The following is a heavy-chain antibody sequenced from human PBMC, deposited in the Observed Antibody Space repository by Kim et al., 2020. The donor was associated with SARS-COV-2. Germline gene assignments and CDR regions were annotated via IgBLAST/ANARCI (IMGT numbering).Heavy chain of an antibody. D-gene: IGHD6-19*01. CDR2: ISGDGGST. Sequence: GGSLRLSCAASGFTFDDYAMHWVRQAPGKGLEWVSLISGDGGSTYYADSVKGRFTISRDNSKNSLYLQMNSLRTEDTALYYCAKDHTKTGYSSGWYRYYYYGMDVWGQGTTVTVSS. CDR1: GFTFDDYA. CDR3: AKDHTKTGYSSGWYRYYYYGMDV. V-gene: IGHV3-43*02. J-gene: IGHJ6*02.